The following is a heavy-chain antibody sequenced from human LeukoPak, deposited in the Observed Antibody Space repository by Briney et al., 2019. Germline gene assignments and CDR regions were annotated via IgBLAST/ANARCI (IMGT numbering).Heavy chain of an antibody. J-gene: IGHJ4*02. CDR2: INPSGGST. D-gene: IGHD6-19*01. V-gene: IGHV1-46*01. Sequence: ASVKVSCKASGYTFTSYYMHWVRQAPGQGLEWMGIINPSGGSTSYAQKFQGRVTMTRDTSTSTVYMELGSLRSEDTAVYYCARADPSGWYYYWGQGTLVTVSS. CDR1: GYTFTSYY. CDR3: ARADPSGWYYY.